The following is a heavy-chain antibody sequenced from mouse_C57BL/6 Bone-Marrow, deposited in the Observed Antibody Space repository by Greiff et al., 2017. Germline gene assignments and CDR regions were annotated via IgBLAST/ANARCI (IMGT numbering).Heavy chain of an antibody. D-gene: IGHD1-1*01. Sequence: QVQLKESGAELARPGASVKLSCKASGYTFTSYGISWVKQRTGQGLEWIGEIYPRSGNTYYNEKFKGKATLTADKSSSTAYMELRSLTSEDSAVYFCAIYYYDIFAYWGQGTLVTVSA. V-gene: IGHV1-81*01. CDR2: IYPRSGNT. CDR1: GYTFTSYG. CDR3: AIYYYDIFAY. J-gene: IGHJ3*01.